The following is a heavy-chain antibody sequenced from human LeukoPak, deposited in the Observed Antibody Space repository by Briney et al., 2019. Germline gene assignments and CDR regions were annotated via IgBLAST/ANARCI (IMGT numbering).Heavy chain of an antibody. V-gene: IGHV3-53*01. CDR1: GFTVSSNY. J-gene: IGHJ4*02. CDR3: ARDHYGSGRLDY. CDR2: FYSGGNT. Sequence: GGSLRLSCAASGFTVSSNYVSWVRQAPGKGLEWLSVFYSGGNTYHADSVKGRFTISRDNSKNTLYLQMNSLRAEDTAVYYCARDHYGSGRLDYWGQGTLVTVSS. D-gene: IGHD3-10*01.